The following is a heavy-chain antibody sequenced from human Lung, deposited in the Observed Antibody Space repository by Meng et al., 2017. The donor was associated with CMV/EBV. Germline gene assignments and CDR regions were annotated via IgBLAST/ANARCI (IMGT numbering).Heavy chain of an antibody. CDR2: VRSDGSDE. CDR1: RFTFKNYG. D-gene: IGHD1-1*01. V-gene: IGHV3-30*02. CDR3: ARDRAEEREP. J-gene: IGHJ5*02. Sequence: GESXKISCAASRFTFKNYGMHWVRQAPGKGLEWVASVRSDGSDEQYGDSVKGRFTISRDNSKNTLYLQMHSLRGEDTALYYCARDRAEEREPWGQGTLVTVSS.